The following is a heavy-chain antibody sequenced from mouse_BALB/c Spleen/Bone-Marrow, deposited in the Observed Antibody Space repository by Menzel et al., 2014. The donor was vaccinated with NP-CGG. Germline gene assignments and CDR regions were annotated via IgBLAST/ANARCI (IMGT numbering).Heavy chain of an antibody. D-gene: IGHD2-1*01. J-gene: IGHJ4*01. CDR2: INPSTGYT. V-gene: IGHV1-7*01. CDR1: GYTFTSYW. CDR3: ARGKPVYAMDY. Sequence: QVHVKQSGAELAKPGASVKMSCKASGYTFTSYWMHWVKQRPGQGLEWIGYINPSTGYTDYNQKFNDKATLTADKSSSTAYMQLSSLTSKDSAVYYCARGKPVYAMDYWGQGTSVTVSS.